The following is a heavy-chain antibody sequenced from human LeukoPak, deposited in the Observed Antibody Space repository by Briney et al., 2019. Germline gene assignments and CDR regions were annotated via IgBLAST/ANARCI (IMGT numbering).Heavy chain of an antibody. CDR1: GFTVSSNY. V-gene: IGHV3-23*01. D-gene: IGHD3-16*02. J-gene: IGHJ4*02. CDR3: AKSYDYVWGSYRYIDY. CDR2: ISGSGGST. Sequence: GGSLRLSCAASGFTVSSNYMSWVRQAPGKGLEWVSAISGSGGSTYYADSVKGRLTISRDNSKNTLYLQMNSLRAEDTAVYYCAKSYDYVWGSYRYIDYWGQGTLVTVPS.